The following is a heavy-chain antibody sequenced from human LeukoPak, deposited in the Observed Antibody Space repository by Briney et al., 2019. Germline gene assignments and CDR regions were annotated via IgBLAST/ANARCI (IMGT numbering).Heavy chain of an antibody. D-gene: IGHD1-1*01. CDR1: GGSISSGDYY. CDR2: INHSGST. V-gene: IGHV4-30-4*08. J-gene: IGHJ4*02. Sequence: PSQTLSLTCTVSGGSISSGDYYWSWIRQPPGKGLEWIGEINHSGSTNYSPSLKSRVTISVDTSKNQFSLKVRSVTAADTAIYYCARIPESVGINYFDSWGQGTLLTVSS. CDR3: ARIPESVGINYFDS.